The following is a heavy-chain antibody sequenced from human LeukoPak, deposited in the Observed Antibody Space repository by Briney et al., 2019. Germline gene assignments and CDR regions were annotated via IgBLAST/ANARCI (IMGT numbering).Heavy chain of an antibody. V-gene: IGHV4-39*07. CDR1: GGSISSSSYY. J-gene: IGHJ6*03. CDR2: IYYSGST. CDR3: ARGSDYSNYYYYYYMDV. D-gene: IGHD4-11*01. Sequence: SETLSLTCTVSGGSISSSSYYWGWIRQPPGKGLEWIGSIYYSGSTYYNPSLKSRVTISVDTSKNQFSLKLSSVTAADTAVYYCARGSDYSNYYYYYYMDVWGKGTTVTVSS.